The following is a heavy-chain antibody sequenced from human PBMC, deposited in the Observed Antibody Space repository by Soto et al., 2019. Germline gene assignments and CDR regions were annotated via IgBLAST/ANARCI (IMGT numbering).Heavy chain of an antibody. Sequence: GGSLRLSCAASGFTFSSYGMHWVRQAPGKGLEWVAVISYDGSNKYYADSVKGRFTISRDNSKNTLYLQMNSLRAEDTAVYYCARDPRSSAYYYGMDVWGQGTTVTVSS. CDR2: ISYDGSNK. V-gene: IGHV3-30*03. CDR3: ARDPRSSAYYYGMDV. J-gene: IGHJ6*02. D-gene: IGHD2-2*01. CDR1: GFTFSSYG.